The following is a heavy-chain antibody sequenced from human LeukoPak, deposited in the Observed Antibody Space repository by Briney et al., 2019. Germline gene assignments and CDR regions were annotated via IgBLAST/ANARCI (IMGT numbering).Heavy chain of an antibody. Sequence: KPSETLSLTCAVYGGSFSGYYWSWLRQPPGKGLEWIGEINHSGSTNYNPSLKSRVTISVDTSKNQFSLKLSSVTAADTAVYYCARGSRGGRPMWELLRVWAFDIWGQGTMVTVSS. D-gene: IGHD1-26*01. J-gene: IGHJ3*02. CDR1: GGSFSGYY. V-gene: IGHV4-34*01. CDR3: ARGSRGGRPMWELLRVWAFDI. CDR2: INHSGST.